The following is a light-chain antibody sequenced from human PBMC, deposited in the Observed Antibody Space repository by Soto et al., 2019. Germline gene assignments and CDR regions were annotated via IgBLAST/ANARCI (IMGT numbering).Light chain of an antibody. CDR1: HSVSTY. J-gene: IGKJ1*01. V-gene: IGKV3-11*01. CDR3: QQRFTWPT. Sequence: EVVLTHYPVTLSLSPGERAALSCRASHSVSTYLAWYQQKPGQAPRLLIYDASNRATGVPDRFSGGGSGTDFTLTISSLEPEDFAVYYCQQRFTWPTFGQGTKV. CDR2: DAS.